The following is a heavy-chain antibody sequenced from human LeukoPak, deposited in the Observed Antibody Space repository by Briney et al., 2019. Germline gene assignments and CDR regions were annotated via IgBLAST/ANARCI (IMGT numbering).Heavy chain of an antibody. J-gene: IGHJ5*02. CDR1: GFTFSSYS. CDR2: ISSSSSYI. CDR3: ARDLAVARMWP. Sequence: TGGSLRLSCAASGFTFSSYSMNWVRQAPGKGLEWVSSISSSSSYIYYADSVNGRFTISRSNAKNSLYLQMNSLRAEDTAVYYCARDLAVARMWPWGQGTLVTVSS. D-gene: IGHD6-19*01. V-gene: IGHV3-21*01.